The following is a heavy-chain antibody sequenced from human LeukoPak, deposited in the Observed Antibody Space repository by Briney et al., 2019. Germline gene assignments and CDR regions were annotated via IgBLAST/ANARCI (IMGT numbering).Heavy chain of an antibody. CDR3: ARVRDGYNFGYFDY. CDR2: TYHTHST. D-gene: IGHD5-24*01. V-gene: IGHV4-38-2*01. J-gene: IGHJ4*02. Sequence: PSETLSLTCAVSGFSITIYSYCGLIRPPPKKLLYWIRSTYHTHSTDYNPALKRRSTRSLATPTNQFSLNLRSVTASYTAVYYCARVRDGYNFGYFDYWGQGTPVTVYS. CDR1: GFSITIYSY.